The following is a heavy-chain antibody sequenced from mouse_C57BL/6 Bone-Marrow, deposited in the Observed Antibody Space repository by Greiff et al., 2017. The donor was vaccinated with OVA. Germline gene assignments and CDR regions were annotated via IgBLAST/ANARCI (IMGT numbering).Heavy chain of an antibody. J-gene: IGHJ1*03. CDR3: ARWDYYGDWYFDV. CDR1: GYTFTSYG. V-gene: IGHV1-81*01. CDR2: IYPRSGNT. Sequence: VQGVESGAELARPGASVKLSCKASGYTFTSYGISWVKQRTGQGLEWIGEIYPRSGNTYYNEKFKGKATLTADKSSSTAYMELRSLTSEDSAVYFCARWDYYGDWYFDVWGTGTTVTVSS. D-gene: IGHD1-1*01.